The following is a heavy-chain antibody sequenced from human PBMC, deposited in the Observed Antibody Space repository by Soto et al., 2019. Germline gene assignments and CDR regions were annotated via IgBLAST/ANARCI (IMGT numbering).Heavy chain of an antibody. V-gene: IGHV3-30*18. Sequence: PGGSLRLSCAASGFTFSSYGMHWVRQAPGKGLEWVAVISYGGSNKYYADSVKGRFTISRDNSKNTLYLQMNSLRPEDTAVYYCAKGVVVVPAARRYYYYGMDVWGQGTTVTVS. CDR2: ISYGGSNK. D-gene: IGHD2-2*01. J-gene: IGHJ6*02. CDR3: AKGVVVVPAARRYYYYGMDV. CDR1: GFTFSSYG.